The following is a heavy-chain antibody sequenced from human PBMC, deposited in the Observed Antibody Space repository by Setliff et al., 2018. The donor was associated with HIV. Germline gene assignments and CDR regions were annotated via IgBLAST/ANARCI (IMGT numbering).Heavy chain of an antibody. CDR1: GFTFSGSA. J-gene: IGHJ4*02. V-gene: IGHV3-73*01. CDR3: TRHSTDPWPHLNN. CDR2: IRSNGYGSAT. Sequence: GGSLRLSCAASGFTFSGSAMHWARQDSGKGLEWVGRIRSNGYGSATAYAASVKGRFTISRDDSKNTAYLQMDSLKTEDTAVYYCTRHSTDPWPHLNNWGQGTLVTVSS. D-gene: IGHD1-1*01.